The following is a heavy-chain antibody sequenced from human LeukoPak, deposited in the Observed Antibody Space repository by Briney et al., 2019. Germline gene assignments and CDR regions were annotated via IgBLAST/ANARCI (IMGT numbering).Heavy chain of an antibody. CDR1: GGSISNYY. J-gene: IGHJ4*02. CDR2: FYNSGST. Sequence: PSETLSHTCSVSGGSISNYYWSWIRQPAGKGLEWIGRFYNSGSTNSNPSLKSRVTMSVDTSKNQFSLKLSFVTAADTAVYYCAREIDYWGQGTLVTVSS. V-gene: IGHV4-4*07. CDR3: AREIDY.